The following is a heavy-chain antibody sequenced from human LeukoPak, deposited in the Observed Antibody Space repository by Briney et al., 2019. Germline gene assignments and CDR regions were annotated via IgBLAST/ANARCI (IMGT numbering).Heavy chain of an antibody. J-gene: IGHJ4*02. Sequence: PGGSLRLSCAASGFIFSSCSMNWVRQAPGKGLEWVSAISGSGGSTYYADSVKGRFTISRDNSKNTLYLQMNSLRAEDTAVYYCAKEGAYYYDSSGYSAFDYWGQGTLVTVSS. CDR2: ISGSGGST. V-gene: IGHV3-23*01. D-gene: IGHD3-22*01. CDR1: GFIFSSCS. CDR3: AKEGAYYYDSSGYSAFDY.